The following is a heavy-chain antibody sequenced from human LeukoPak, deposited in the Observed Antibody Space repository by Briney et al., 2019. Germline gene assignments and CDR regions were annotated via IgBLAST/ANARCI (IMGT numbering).Heavy chain of an antibody. CDR1: GGTFSSYA. Sequence: SVKVSCEASGGTFSSYAISWVRQAPGQGLEWIGGIIPIFGTANYAQKFQGRVTITTDESTSTAYMELSSLRSEDTAVYYCARSLDSSGYYCDYWGQGTLVTVSS. CDR2: IIPIFGTA. D-gene: IGHD3-22*01. V-gene: IGHV1-69*05. J-gene: IGHJ4*02. CDR3: ARSLDSSGYYCDY.